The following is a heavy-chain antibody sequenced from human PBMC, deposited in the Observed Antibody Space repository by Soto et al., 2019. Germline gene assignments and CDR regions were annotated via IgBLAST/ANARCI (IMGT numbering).Heavy chain of an antibody. D-gene: IGHD5-12*01. CDR2: IFYDGTT. V-gene: IGHV4-31*03. CDR3: AREEATIISGYLDS. CDR1: GGSVNSDTYY. J-gene: IGHJ4*02. Sequence: PSETLSLTCTVSGGSVNSDTYYWNWIRQHPGKGLEWIGYIFYDGTTYYNPSLKSRVSISVDTSQNQFSLKVNSMTAADTAVYYCAREEATIISGYLDSWGQGTLVTVSS.